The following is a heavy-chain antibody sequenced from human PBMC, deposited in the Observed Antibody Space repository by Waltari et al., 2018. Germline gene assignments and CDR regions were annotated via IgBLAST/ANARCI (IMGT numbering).Heavy chain of an antibody. CDR3: ARANYYDSSGPESRWFDP. J-gene: IGHJ5*02. CDR1: GGSISSGGYY. D-gene: IGHD3-22*01. Sequence: QVQLQESGPGLVKPSQTLSLTCTVSGGSISSGGYYWSWIRQHPGKGLEWIGYIYYSGRTYDNPSLKSRVTISVDTSKNQFSLKLSSVTAADTAVYYCARANYYDSSGPESRWFDPWGQGTLVTVSS. V-gene: IGHV4-31*03. CDR2: IYYSGRT.